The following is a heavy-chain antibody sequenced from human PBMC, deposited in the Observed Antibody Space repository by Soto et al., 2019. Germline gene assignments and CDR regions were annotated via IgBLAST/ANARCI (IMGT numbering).Heavy chain of an antibody. Sequence: QMQLVQSGPEVKKPGTSVKVSCKASGFTFTSSAMQWVRQARGQRLEWIGWIVVGSGNTNYAQKFQERVTITRDMSTSTAYMELSSLRSEDTAVYYCAADGRFTVTTTSPWYFDLWGRGTLVTVSS. CDR2: IVVGSGNT. J-gene: IGHJ2*01. V-gene: IGHV1-58*02. CDR3: AADGRFTVTTTSPWYFDL. CDR1: GFTFTSSA. D-gene: IGHD4-17*01.